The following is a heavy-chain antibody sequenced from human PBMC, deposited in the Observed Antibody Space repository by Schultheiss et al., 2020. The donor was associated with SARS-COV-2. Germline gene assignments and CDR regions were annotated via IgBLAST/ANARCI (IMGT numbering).Heavy chain of an antibody. CDR3: ARDRGYSYGSFGYYGMDV. V-gene: IGHV3-9*01. D-gene: IGHD5-18*01. J-gene: IGHJ6*02. CDR2: ISWNSGSI. CDR1: GFTFSSYD. Sequence: GGSLRLSCAASGFTFSSYDMHWVRQATGKGLEWVSGISWNSGSIGYADSVKGRFTISRDNAKNTLYLQMNSLRAEDTAVYYCARDRGYSYGSFGYYGMDVWGQGTTVTVSS.